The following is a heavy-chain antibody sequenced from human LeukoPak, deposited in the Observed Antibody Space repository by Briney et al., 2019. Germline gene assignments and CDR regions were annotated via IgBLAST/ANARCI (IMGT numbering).Heavy chain of an antibody. J-gene: IGHJ4*02. Sequence: PGGSLRLSCAASGFTVSSNYMSWVRQAPGKGLEWVSVIYSGGSTYYADSVKGRFTISRDNAKNSLYLQMNSLRAEDTAVYYCAREKPGGVAASFDYWAREPWSPSPQ. V-gene: IGHV3-53*01. CDR2: IYSGGST. D-gene: IGHD3-16*01. CDR3: AREKPGGVAASFDY. CDR1: GFTVSSNY.